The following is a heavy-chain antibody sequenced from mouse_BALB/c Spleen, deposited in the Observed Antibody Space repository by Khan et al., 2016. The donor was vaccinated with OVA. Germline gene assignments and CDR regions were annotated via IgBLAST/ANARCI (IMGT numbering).Heavy chain of an antibody. CDR3: ARHGYYGNYGPYFDV. CDR2: IWSDGHT. J-gene: IGHJ1*01. CDR1: GFSLTSYG. V-gene: IGHV2-6-1*01. Sequence: QVQLKQSGPGLVAPSQSLSITCTISGFSLTSYGVHWVRQPPGKGLEWLVVIWSDGHTTYNSALKSRLSISKDNSKSQVFLIMNSLPTDDTAMYYCARHGYYGNYGPYFDVWGAGTTVTVSS. D-gene: IGHD2-1*01.